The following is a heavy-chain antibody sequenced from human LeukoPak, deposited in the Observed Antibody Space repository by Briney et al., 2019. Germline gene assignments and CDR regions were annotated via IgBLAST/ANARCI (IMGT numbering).Heavy chain of an antibody. Sequence: GGSLRLFCAASGFTFTTYVMSWVRQAPGKGLEWVSAISGSGSSTHYADSVKGRFTISRDNSKNTLYLQMNSLRAEDTAVYYCAKGRGSGGNPFFDYWGQGTLVTVSS. D-gene: IGHD2-15*01. J-gene: IGHJ4*02. CDR3: AKGRGSGGNPFFDY. CDR1: GFTFTTYV. CDR2: ISGSGSST. V-gene: IGHV3-23*01.